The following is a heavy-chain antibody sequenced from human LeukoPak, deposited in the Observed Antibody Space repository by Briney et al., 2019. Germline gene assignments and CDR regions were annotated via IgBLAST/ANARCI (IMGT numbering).Heavy chain of an antibody. J-gene: IGHJ3*02. V-gene: IGHV1-8*01. D-gene: IGHD1-26*01. CDR2: MNPNSGNT. CDR1: GYTFTGYD. CDR3: ARTKWELLHAFDI. Sequence: ASVKVSCKASGYTFTGYDINWVRQATGQGLEWMGWMNPNSGNTGYAQKFQGRVTMTRNTSISTAYMELSSLRSEDTAVYYCARTKWELLHAFDIWGQGTMVTVSS.